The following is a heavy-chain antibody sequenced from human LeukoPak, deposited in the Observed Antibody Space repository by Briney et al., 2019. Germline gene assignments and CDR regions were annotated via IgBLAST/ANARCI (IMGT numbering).Heavy chain of an antibody. CDR3: ASGGSSPYYYYGMDV. CDR2: ISYDGSNK. J-gene: IGHJ6*02. CDR1: GFIFSSYG. Sequence: GGSLRLSCAASGFIFSSYGMHWVRQAPGKGLEWVAVISYDGSNKYYADSVKGRFTISRDNSKNTLYLQMNSLRAEDTAVYYCASGGSSPYYYYGMDVWGQGTTVTVSS. D-gene: IGHD1-26*01. V-gene: IGHV3-30*03.